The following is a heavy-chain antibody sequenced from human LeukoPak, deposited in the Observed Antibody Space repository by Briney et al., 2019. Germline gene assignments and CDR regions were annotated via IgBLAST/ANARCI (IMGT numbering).Heavy chain of an antibody. CDR2: IYYSRST. D-gene: IGHD1-26*01. CDR1: GGSINSSRYY. CDR3: AGEGELLRPLFDY. Sequence: SETLSLTCTVSGGSINSSRYYWGWIRQPPGKGLESIGSIYYSRSTYYNPSLKSRVTISVDTSKNHFSLKLSSVTAADTAVYYCAGEGELLRPLFDYWGQGTLVTVSS. J-gene: IGHJ4*02. V-gene: IGHV4-39*02.